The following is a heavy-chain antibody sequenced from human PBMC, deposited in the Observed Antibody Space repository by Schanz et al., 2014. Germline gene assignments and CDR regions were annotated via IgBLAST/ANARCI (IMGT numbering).Heavy chain of an antibody. J-gene: IGHJ4*02. V-gene: IGHV3-9*01. D-gene: IGHD3-10*01. CDR3: AKDGIMVQGVIWERYFDS. CDR2: ISWNSGSI. CDR1: GFTFTNYA. Sequence: EVQLLESGGGLVQPGGSLRLSCAASGFTFTNYAMTWVRQAPGKGLEWVSGISWNSGSIDYADSVKGRFTISRDNAKNSLYLQMNSLRAEDTALYYCAKDGIMVQGVIWERYFDSWGQGTLVTVSS.